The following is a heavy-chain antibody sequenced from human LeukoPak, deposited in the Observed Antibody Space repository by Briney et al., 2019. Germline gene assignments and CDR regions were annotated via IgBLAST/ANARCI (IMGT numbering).Heavy chain of an antibody. CDR1: GFTFDAYA. CDR2: INKDGSAT. J-gene: IGHJ6*02. D-gene: IGHD1-26*01. V-gene: IGHV3-43*02. CDR3: ATWAFYHSLDV. Sequence: GGSLRLPCEASGFTFDAYAMHWVRQAPGKGLEWVSLINKDGSATYYADSVKGRFTISRDNSKNSLYLQMNSLRSEDTALYYCATWAFYHSLDVWGQGTTVNVSS.